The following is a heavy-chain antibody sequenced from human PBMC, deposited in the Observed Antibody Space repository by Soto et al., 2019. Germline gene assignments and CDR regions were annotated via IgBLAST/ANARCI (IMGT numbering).Heavy chain of an antibody. Sequence: PSETLSLTCTVSGGSISSGDYYWSWIRQPPGKGLEWIGYIYYSGSTYYNPSLKSRVTISVDTSKNQFSLKLSSVTAADTAVYYCARDGLELRGFDYWGQGTLVTVSS. D-gene: IGHD1-7*01. CDR3: ARDGLELRGFDY. V-gene: IGHV4-30-4*01. CDR2: IYYSGST. CDR1: GGSISSGDYY. J-gene: IGHJ4*02.